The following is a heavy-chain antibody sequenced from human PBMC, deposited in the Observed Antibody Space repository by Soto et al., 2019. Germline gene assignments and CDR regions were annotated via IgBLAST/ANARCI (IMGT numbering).Heavy chain of an antibody. CDR2: IIPIFGTA. CDR3: ATELVDAFDI. D-gene: IGHD6-6*01. CDR1: GGTFSSYA. Sequence: SVKVSCKASGGTFSSYAISWVRQAPGQGLEWMGGIIPIFGTANYAQKFQGRVTMTTDNSTSTAYMELSSLRSEDTAVYYCATELVDAFDIWGQGTMVTVSS. V-gene: IGHV1-69*05. J-gene: IGHJ3*02.